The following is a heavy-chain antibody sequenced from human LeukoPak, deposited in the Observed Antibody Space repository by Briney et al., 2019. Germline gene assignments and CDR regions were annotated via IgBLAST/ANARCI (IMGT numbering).Heavy chain of an antibody. CDR1: GFSFSNYN. V-gene: IGHV3-21*01. CDR3: ATGKHYYDSSGYYFYYFDY. D-gene: IGHD3-22*01. CDR2: ISTSSTYI. J-gene: IGHJ4*02. Sequence: GGSLRLSCAASGFSFSNYNINWVRQAPGKGLEWVSSISTSSTYIFYADSVKGRFTISRDNAKNSLYLQMNSLRADDTAVYYCATGKHYYDSSGYYFYYFDYWGQGTLVTVSS.